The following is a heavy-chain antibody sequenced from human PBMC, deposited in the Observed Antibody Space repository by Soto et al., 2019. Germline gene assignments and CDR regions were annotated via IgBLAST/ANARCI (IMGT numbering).Heavy chain of an antibody. CDR2: ISSSGSNI. CDR3: ARDKRILYYYGMDV. CDR1: GFTFSSYE. D-gene: IGHD2-15*01. V-gene: IGHV3-48*03. J-gene: IGHJ6*02. Sequence: EVQLVESGGGLVQPGGSLRLSCAASGFTFSSYEMNWVRQAPGKGLEWISYISSSGSNIYYADSVRGRFTISRDNAKNSLYLRMNSLRAEDTAVYYCARDKRILYYYGMDVRGQGTTVTVSS.